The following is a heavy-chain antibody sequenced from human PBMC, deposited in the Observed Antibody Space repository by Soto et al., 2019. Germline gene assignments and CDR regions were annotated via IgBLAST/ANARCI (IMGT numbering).Heavy chain of an antibody. CDR3: ARCIQQDYYYGMDV. CDR1: GYTFESHS. V-gene: IGHV1-18*01. CDR2: ISADNGNT. D-gene: IGHD5-18*01. Sequence: GASVEVSCKASGYTFESHSSSWVRQAPGQGLEWMGRISADNGNTKYAQKFRGRVTMTTDTSTSTVYMELRNLRSDDTAVYYCARCIQQDYYYGMDVWGQGTTVTVSS. J-gene: IGHJ6*02.